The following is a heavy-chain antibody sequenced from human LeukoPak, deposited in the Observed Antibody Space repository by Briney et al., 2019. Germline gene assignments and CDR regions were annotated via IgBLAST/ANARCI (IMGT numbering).Heavy chain of an antibody. V-gene: IGHV5-51*01. CDR3: ARRLTTVTKFDHYYGMDV. D-gene: IGHD4-11*01. Sequence: GESLKISCKGSGHTFTKSWIAWVRQTPGKGLEWMGIIFPGDSDTRYSPSFQGQVTISADKSISTAYLQWNSLKASDTAIYYCARRLTTVTKFDHYYGMDVWGQGTTVTVSS. CDR1: GHTFTKSW. J-gene: IGHJ6*02. CDR2: IFPGDSDT.